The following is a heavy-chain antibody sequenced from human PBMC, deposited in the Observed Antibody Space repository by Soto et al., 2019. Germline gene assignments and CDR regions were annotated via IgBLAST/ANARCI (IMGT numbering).Heavy chain of an antibody. CDR3: AHDEDYGGGGGPLY. CDR2: IYWDDDK. Sequence: QITLKESGPTLVKPTQTLTLTCTFSGFSLSTSGVGVGWIRQPPGKALEWLALIYWDDDKRYSPSLKSRLTITKETSKTQWVLTMTNRDPVDTATYYWAHDEDYGGGGGPLYWGQGTLVTVSS. D-gene: IGHD4-17*01. J-gene: IGHJ4*02. CDR1: GFSLSTSGVG. V-gene: IGHV2-5*02.